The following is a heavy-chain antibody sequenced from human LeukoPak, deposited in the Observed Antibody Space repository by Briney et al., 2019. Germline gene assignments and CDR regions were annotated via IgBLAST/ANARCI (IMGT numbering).Heavy chain of an antibody. D-gene: IGHD2-2*01. CDR3: ARGGGYCASSSCPPIFDY. CDR1: GFTFSTFD. CDR2: IGAGGDT. Sequence: GGSLRLSCAASGFTFSTFDMHWVRQATGKGLEWVSAIGAGGDTYYPGSVKGRFTISRENARNSLYLQVNSLRVEDTAVYYCARGGGYCASSSCPPIFDYWGQGSLVSVST. V-gene: IGHV3-13*04. J-gene: IGHJ4*02.